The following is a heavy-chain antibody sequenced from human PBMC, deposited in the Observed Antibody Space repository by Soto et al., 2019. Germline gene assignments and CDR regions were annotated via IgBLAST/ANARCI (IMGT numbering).Heavy chain of an antibody. Sequence: PGWSLRLSCAASGFTFISYAMHWVRQAPGKGLEWVAVISYDGSNKYYADSVKGRFTISGDNSKNTLYLQMNSLRAEDTAVYYCARSPGSGWYGGWFDPWGQGTLVTVSS. CDR1: GFTFISYA. V-gene: IGHV3-30-3*01. CDR2: ISYDGSNK. D-gene: IGHD6-19*01. CDR3: ARSPGSGWYGGWFDP. J-gene: IGHJ5*02.